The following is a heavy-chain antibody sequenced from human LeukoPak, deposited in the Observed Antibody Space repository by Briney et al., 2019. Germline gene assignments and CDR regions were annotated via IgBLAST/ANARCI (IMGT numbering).Heavy chain of an antibody. CDR2: ISGSGGST. V-gene: IGHV3-23*01. D-gene: IGHD1-26*01. CDR1: GFTFSIYA. CDR3: AKDSSYSGYYFDY. J-gene: IGHJ4*02. Sequence: GGSLRLSCAASGFTFSIYAMSWVRQAPGKGLEWVSAISGSGGSTYYADSVKGRFTISRDNSKNTLYLQMNSLRAEDTAVYYCAKDSSYSGYYFDYWGQGTLVTVSS.